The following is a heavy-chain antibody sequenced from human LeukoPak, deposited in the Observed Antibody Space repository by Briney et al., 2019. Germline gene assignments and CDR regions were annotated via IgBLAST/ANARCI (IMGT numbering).Heavy chain of an antibody. CDR3: ARGLVLLGAFDI. V-gene: IGHV1-2*02. Sequence: GASVKVSCKASGYTFTGYYMHWVRQAPGQGLEWMGWINPNSGDTNYAQKLQGRVTMTTDTSTSTAYMELRSLRSDDTAVYYCARGLVLLGAFDIWGQGTMVTVSS. CDR2: INPNSGDT. CDR1: GYTFTGYY. D-gene: IGHD6-6*01. J-gene: IGHJ3*02.